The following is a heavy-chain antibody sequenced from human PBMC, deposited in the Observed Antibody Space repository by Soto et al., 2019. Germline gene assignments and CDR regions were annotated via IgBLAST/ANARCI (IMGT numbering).Heavy chain of an antibody. D-gene: IGHD3-3*01. CDR1: GFTFSNYA. J-gene: IGHJ5*02. Sequence: GGSLRLSCAASGFTFSNYAMSWVRQAPGKGLEWVSAISGDAANIYYADSVKGRFTISRDNSKNTLYLQMNSLRAEDTAVYYCARDGMPYDFWSGPDNWFDPWGQGTLVTVSS. CDR2: ISGDAANI. V-gene: IGHV3-23*01. CDR3: ARDGMPYDFWSGPDNWFDP.